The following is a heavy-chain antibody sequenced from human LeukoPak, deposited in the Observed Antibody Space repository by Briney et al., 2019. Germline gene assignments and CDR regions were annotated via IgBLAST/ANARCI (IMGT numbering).Heavy chain of an antibody. CDR1: GFTFSSYG. V-gene: IGHV3-30*18. Sequence: PGRSLRLSCAASGFTFSSYGMHWVRQAPGKGLEWVALIPLDGSNKDYAESVKGRFTISRDSSKNTLYLQMNSLRAEDTAVYYCAKDGEVSWFGPESYWGQGTLVAVSS. CDR2: IPLDGSNK. J-gene: IGHJ4*02. D-gene: IGHD3-10*01. CDR3: AKDGEVSWFGPESY.